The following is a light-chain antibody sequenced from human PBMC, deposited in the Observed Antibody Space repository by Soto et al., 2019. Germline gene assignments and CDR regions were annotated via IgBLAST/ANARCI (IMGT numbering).Light chain of an antibody. CDR1: SSDVGSYNL. CDR2: EVS. V-gene: IGLV2-23*02. Sequence: QSALTQPASVSGSPGQSITISCTGTSSDVGSYNLVSWYQQHPGKAPKLMIYEVSKRPSGVSNRFSGSKSGNTASLTISGLQAEDEADYYCCSYAGSSTFVVFGGETKLTVL. J-gene: IGLJ2*01. CDR3: CSYAGSSTFVV.